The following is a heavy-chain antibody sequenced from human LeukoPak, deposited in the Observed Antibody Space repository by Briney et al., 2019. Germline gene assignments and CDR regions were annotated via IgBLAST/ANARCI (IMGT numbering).Heavy chain of an antibody. CDR1: GGSSSSGGYS. V-gene: IGHV4-30-2*01. J-gene: IGHJ5*02. Sequence: PSQTLSLTCAVSGGSSSSGGYSWSWIRQPPGKGGEWIVYIYHGGSTYYNPSLKSRVTISVDRSTNQFYLKLSSVTAADTAVYYCARSGYRGYAINWFDPWGQGTLVTVSS. CDR2: IYHGGST. D-gene: IGHD5-12*01. CDR3: ARSGYRGYAINWFDP.